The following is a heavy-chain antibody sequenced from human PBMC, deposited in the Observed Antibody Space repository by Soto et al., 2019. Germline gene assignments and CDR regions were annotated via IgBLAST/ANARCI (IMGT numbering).Heavy chain of an antibody. V-gene: IGHV3-23*01. Sequence: GGSLRLSCAASGFTFSSYAMSWVRQAPGKGLEWVSAISGSGGSTYYADSVKGRFTISRDNSKNTLYLQMNSLRAEDTAVYYCAKGGPAATGVDYYYMDVWGKGTTVTVSS. CDR1: GFTFSSYA. CDR2: ISGSGGST. CDR3: AKGGPAATGVDYYYMDV. J-gene: IGHJ6*03. D-gene: IGHD2-2*01.